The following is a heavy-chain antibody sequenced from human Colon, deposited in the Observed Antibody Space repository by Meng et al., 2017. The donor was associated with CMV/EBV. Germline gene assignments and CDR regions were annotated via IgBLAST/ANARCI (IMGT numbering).Heavy chain of an antibody. CDR3: ARDAFAYQLLSVFDY. Sequence: GESLKISCAASGFTFNAYAMSWVRQAPGKGLEWVAAISDDGRNKYYADSVKGRFTFSRDNSKTTLYVQMNSLRAEDTAVYYCARDAFAYQLLSVFDYWGQGTLVTVSS. D-gene: IGHD2-2*01. CDR1: GFTFNAYA. CDR2: ISDDGRNK. J-gene: IGHJ4*02. V-gene: IGHV3-30*04.